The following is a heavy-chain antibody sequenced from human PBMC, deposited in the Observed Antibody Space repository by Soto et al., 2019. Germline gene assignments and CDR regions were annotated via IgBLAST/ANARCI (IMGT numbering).Heavy chain of an antibody. Sequence: ASVKVSCKASGYTFTGYYMHWVRQAPGQGLEWMGWINPNSGGTNYAQKFQGWVTMTRDTSISTAYMELSRLRSDDTAVYYCAREDGYSSSYFDYWGQGTLVTV. V-gene: IGHV1-2*04. J-gene: IGHJ4*02. CDR2: INPNSGGT. CDR1: GYTFTGYY. CDR3: AREDGYSSSYFDY. D-gene: IGHD6-6*01.